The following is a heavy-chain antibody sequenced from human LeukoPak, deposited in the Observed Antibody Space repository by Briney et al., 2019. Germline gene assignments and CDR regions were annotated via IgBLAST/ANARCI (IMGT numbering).Heavy chain of an antibody. CDR2: ISGGGGRT. Sequence: GGSLRLSCAGSGFTFSNYAMNWVRQAPGKGPGCVSVISGGGGRTYYADSVKGRFTVSRDNSKNTMYLQMNSLRVEDTAVYYCAKARDSYDSSSYSDCWGQGTLVTVSS. V-gene: IGHV3-23*01. CDR1: GFTFSNYA. CDR3: AKARDSYDSSSYSDC. D-gene: IGHD3-22*01. J-gene: IGHJ4*02.